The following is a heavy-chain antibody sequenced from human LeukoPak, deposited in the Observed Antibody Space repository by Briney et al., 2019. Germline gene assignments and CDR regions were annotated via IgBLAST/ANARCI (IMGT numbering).Heavy chain of an antibody. Sequence: SETLSLTCTVSGGSISSYYWSWIRQPPGKGLEWIGYIYYSGSTNYNPSLKSRVTISVDTSKNQFSLKLSSVTAADTAVYYCARDLSGRAGLTGWGQGTLVTVSS. J-gene: IGHJ4*02. D-gene: IGHD3-9*01. CDR1: GGSISSYY. CDR2: IYYSGST. V-gene: IGHV4-59*12. CDR3: ARDLSGRAGLTG.